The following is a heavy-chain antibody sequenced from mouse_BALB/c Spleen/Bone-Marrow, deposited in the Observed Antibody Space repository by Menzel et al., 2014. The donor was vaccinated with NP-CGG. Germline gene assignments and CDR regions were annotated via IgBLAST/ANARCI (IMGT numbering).Heavy chain of an antibody. J-gene: IGHJ1*01. CDR3: IRSRSGSWSFDV. V-gene: IGHV1S16*01. CDR2: GNLSNGGT. Sequence: QVQLKEAAAELVWPGASVKWSFKASGHTFTRYYMYWIEHVPGQALEWIGDGNLSNGGTNINEKFERKATMTVEKSCSTAYMKLSSLTSEDTTVYYCIRSRSGSWSFDVRGAAPTLTVTS. CDR1: GHTFTRYY.